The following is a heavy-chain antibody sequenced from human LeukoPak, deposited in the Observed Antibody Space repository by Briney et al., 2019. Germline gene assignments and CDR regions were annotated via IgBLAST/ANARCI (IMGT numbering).Heavy chain of an antibody. J-gene: IGHJ4*02. CDR2: IYSGGST. CDR1: GFTVSSNY. D-gene: IGHD6-13*01. CDR3: AKSFGYSRSWFDN. Sequence: GVSLRLSCAASGFTVSSNYMSWVRQAPGKGLEWVSVIYSGGSTYYADSVKGRFTISRDNSKNTLYLQMNSLRVGDTAVYYCAKSFGYSRSWFDNWGQGTLVTVSS. V-gene: IGHV3-53*01.